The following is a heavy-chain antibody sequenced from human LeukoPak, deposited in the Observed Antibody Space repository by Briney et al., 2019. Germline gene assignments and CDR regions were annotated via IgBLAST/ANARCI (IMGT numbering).Heavy chain of an antibody. V-gene: IGHV3-11*01. CDR3: ARDVGATTSAVFDI. J-gene: IGHJ3*02. CDR1: GFTFSDYY. CDR2: ISSSGTAI. Sequence: GGSLRLSCAASGFTFSDYYMTWIRQAPGKGRGWISYISSSGTAIYQPNSLKGRFTISRDNAKNSLYLQMNSLRAEDTAVYYCARDVGATTSAVFDIWGQGTMVTVSS. D-gene: IGHD1-26*01.